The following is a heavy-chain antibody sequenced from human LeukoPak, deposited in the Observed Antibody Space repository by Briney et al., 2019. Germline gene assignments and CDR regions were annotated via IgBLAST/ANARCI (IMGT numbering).Heavy chain of an antibody. CDR1: GYTFTSYY. D-gene: IGHD1-26*01. J-gene: IGHJ4*02. CDR2: INPSGGST. Sequence: PSVKVSCKASGYTFTSYYMHWVRQAPGQGLEWMGIINPSGGSTSYAQKFQGRVTMTRDTSTSTVYMELSSLRSEDTAVYYCARVLVRGSYYHPYFDYWGQGTLVTVSS. V-gene: IGHV1-46*01. CDR3: ARVLVRGSYYHPYFDY.